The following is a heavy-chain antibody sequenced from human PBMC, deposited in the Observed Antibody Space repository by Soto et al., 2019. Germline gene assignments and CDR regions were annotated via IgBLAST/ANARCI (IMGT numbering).Heavy chain of an antibody. Sequence: PSETLSLTCTVSGGSISGSYWTWIRQPPGKRLEWIAYISYSGNTNYNPSLKSRLTISGDRSKNQFSLKLTSVTAADTAVYYCASQNYGDSDYWGQGTLVTVSS. V-gene: IGHV4-59*01. D-gene: IGHD4-17*01. CDR3: ASQNYGDSDY. CDR1: GGSISGSY. CDR2: ISYSGNT. J-gene: IGHJ4*02.